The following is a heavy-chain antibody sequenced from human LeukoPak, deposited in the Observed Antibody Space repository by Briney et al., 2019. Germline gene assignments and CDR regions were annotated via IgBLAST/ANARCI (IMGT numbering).Heavy chain of an antibody. J-gene: IGHJ4*02. CDR2: IYYSGST. Sequence: PSETLSLTCTVSGGSISSYYWSWLRQPPGKGLEWIGYIYYSGSTNYNPSLKSRVTISVDTSKNQFSLKLSSVTAADTAVYYCARDLASDYWGQGTLVTVSS. CDR3: ARDLASDY. V-gene: IGHV4-59*01. CDR1: GGSISSYY.